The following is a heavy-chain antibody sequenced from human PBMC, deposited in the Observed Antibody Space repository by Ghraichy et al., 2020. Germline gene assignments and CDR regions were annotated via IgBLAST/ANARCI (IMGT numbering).Heavy chain of an antibody. Sequence: ASVKLSCKASGYTFTSYGISWVRQAPGQGLEWMGWISAYNGNTNYAQKLQGRVTMTTDTSTSTAYMELRSLRSDDTAVYYCARDLSGSYYRNWFDPWGQGTLVTVSS. CDR2: ISAYNGNT. CDR3: ARDLSGSYYRNWFDP. V-gene: IGHV1-18*04. D-gene: IGHD1-26*01. CDR1: GYTFTSYG. J-gene: IGHJ5*02.